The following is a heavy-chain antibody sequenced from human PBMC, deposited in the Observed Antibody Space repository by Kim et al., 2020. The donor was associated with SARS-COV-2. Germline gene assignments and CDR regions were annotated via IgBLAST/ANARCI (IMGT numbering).Heavy chain of an antibody. CDR1: GGTFSSYA. CDR3: AKLRTTKDYYDSSGYPDY. D-gene: IGHD3-22*01. Sequence: SVKVSCKASGGTFSSYAISWVRQAPGQGLEWMGRIIPILGIANYAQKFQGRVTITADKSTSTAYMELSSLRSEDTAVYYCAKLRTTKDYYDSSGYPDYWGQGTLVTVSS. V-gene: IGHV1-69*04. CDR2: IIPILGIA. J-gene: IGHJ4*02.